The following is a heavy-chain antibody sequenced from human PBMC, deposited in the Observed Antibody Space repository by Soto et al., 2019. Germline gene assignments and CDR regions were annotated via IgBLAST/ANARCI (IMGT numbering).Heavy chain of an antibody. D-gene: IGHD2-15*01. CDR2: VYYSGST. J-gene: IGHJ3*02. Sequence: QVQLQESGPGLVKPSQTLSLTCTVSGGSIISGGFYWSWIREHPGKGLEWIGYVYYSGSTYYNPSLNSLVTVLVDTSKNQFSLKLSSVTAADTAVYYCARVVSATPDAFDIWGQGTMVTVSS. CDR1: GGSIISGGFY. V-gene: IGHV4-31*01. CDR3: ARVVSATPDAFDI.